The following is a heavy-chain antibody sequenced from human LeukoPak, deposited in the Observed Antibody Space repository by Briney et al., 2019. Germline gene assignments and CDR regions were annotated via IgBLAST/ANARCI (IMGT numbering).Heavy chain of an antibody. V-gene: IGHV3-30-3*01. CDR2: ISYDGSNK. J-gene: IGHJ4*02. CDR1: GFTFSSYA. Sequence: GRSLRLSCAASGFTFSSYAMHWVRQAPGKGLEWVAVISYDGSNKYYADSVKGRFTISRDNAENSLFLQMDSLRAEDTALYYCARDSERRDGFSLYFFDYWGRGTPVTVSS. D-gene: IGHD5-24*01. CDR3: ARDSERRDGFSLYFFDY.